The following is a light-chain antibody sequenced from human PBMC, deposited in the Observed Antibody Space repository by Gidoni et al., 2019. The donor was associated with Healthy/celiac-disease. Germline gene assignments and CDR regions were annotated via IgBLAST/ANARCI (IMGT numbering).Light chain of an antibody. Sequence: EIVMTQSPATLSVSPGERATLSCRASQSVNSNLAWYQQKPGQAPRLLIYGASTRATGIPARFSGSGSGTEFTLTISSLQSEDFAVYYCQQYNNVFGQGTKVEIK. CDR3: QQYNNV. CDR2: GAS. V-gene: IGKV3-15*01. CDR1: QSVNSN. J-gene: IGKJ1*01.